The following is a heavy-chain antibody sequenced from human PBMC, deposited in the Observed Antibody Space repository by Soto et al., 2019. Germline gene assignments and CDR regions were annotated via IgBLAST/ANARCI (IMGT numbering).Heavy chain of an antibody. CDR3: ARVQRGQLLSSFAAALDI. Sequence: GGSLRQSCAASEFTFSRYTMNWVRQGPGKGLEWVSVISGSGGSTYYADSVKGRFTISRDNAKNSLFLQMNSLRVEDTAVYYCARVQRGQLLSSFAAALDIWGQGTMVTVS. V-gene: IGHV3-23*01. CDR2: ISGSGGST. J-gene: IGHJ3*02. D-gene: IGHD2-2*01. CDR1: EFTFSRYT.